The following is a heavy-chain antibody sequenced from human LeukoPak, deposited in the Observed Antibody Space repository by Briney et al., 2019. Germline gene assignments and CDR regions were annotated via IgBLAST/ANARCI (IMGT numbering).Heavy chain of an antibody. CDR2: IYYSGST. J-gene: IGHJ4*02. V-gene: IGHV4-59*01. CDR3: VRTNNPDFYDD. CDR1: SGSISGYY. Sequence: PSETLSLTCTVSSGSISGYYLSWLRQPPGTGLEWIGYIYYSGSTNYSPPLKSRVTMSVDTSTNQFFLKLSSVTAADTAVYYCVRTNNPDFYDDWGQGTLVTVSS.